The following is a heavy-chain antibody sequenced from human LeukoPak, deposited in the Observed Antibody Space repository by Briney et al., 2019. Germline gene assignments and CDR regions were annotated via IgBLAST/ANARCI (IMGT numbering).Heavy chain of an antibody. J-gene: IGHJ4*02. CDR2: ISYDGSNK. D-gene: IGHD6-19*01. CDR1: GFTFSSYG. Sequence: YPGGSLRLSCAASGFTFSSYGMHWVRQAPGKGLEWLAVISYDGSNKYYADSVKGRFTISRDNSKNTLYLQMNSLRAEDTAVYYCARAGSSGWYYFDYWGQGTLVTVSS. V-gene: IGHV3-30*03. CDR3: ARAGSSGWYYFDY.